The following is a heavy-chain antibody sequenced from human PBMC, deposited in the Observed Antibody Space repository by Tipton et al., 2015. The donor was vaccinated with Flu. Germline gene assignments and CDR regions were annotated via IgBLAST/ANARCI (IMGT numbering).Heavy chain of an antibody. V-gene: IGHV4-34*01. D-gene: IGHD4-11*01. Sequence: TLSLTCAVYGGSFSGYYWSWIRQPPGKGLEWIGEINHSGSTNYNPSLKSRVTISVDTSKNQFSLKLSSVTAADTAVYYCASITYYSDSHIWGQGTMVTVSS. CDR1: GGSFSGYY. CDR2: INHSGST. J-gene: IGHJ3*02. CDR3: ASITYYSDSHI.